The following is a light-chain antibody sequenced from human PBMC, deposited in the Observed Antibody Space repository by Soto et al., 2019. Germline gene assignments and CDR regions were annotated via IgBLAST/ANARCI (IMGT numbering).Light chain of an antibody. CDR1: ERISSNF. V-gene: IGKV3-20*01. J-gene: IGKJ3*01. Sequence: VLTQSPGTLSLSPGERATLSCMASERISSNFLAWYQQRPGQAPRLLIYGASTRASGIPDRFSGSGSGTDFALTISRLEPEDFALYYCQQYGTSPFTFGPGTTVEIK. CDR2: GAS. CDR3: QQYGTSPFT.